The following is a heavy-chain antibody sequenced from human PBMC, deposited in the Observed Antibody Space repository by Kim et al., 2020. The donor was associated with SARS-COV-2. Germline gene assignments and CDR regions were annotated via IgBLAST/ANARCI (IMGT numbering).Heavy chain of an antibody. D-gene: IGHD6-13*01. CDR2: ISGSGGST. J-gene: IGHJ2*01. V-gene: IGHV3-23*01. Sequence: GWSLRLSCAASGFTFSSYAMSWVRQAPGKGLEWVSAISGSGGSTYYAASVKGRFTISRDNSKNTLYLQMNSLRAEDTAVYYCAKDHAIAAAGIYWYFDLWGRSTLVTVSS. CDR1: GFTFSSYA. CDR3: AKDHAIAAAGIYWYFDL.